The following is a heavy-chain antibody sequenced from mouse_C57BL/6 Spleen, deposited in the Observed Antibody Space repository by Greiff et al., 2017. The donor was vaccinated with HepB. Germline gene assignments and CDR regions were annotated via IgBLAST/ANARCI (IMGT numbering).Heavy chain of an antibody. D-gene: IGHD2-12*01. J-gene: IGHJ4*01. CDR3: AYYSGYYAMDY. Sequence: VQLQQPGTELVKPGASVKLSCKASGYTFTSYWMHWVKQRPGQGLEWIGNINPSNGGTNYNEKFKSKAPLTVDKSSSTAYMQLSSLTSEDSEVYYCAYYSGYYAMDYWGQGTSVTVSS. CDR2: INPSNGGT. V-gene: IGHV1-53*01. CDR1: GYTFTSYW.